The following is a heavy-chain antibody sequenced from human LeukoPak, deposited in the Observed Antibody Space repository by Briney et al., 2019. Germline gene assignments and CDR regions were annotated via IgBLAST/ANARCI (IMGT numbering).Heavy chain of an antibody. D-gene: IGHD5-24*01. CDR2: IYTSGSA. V-gene: IGHV4-4*07. Sequence: SETLSLTCTVSGASIISYYWSWIRQPAGKGMEWIGRIYTSGSANYSPSLKGRVTMSVDASKNQFSLNLSSVTAADTAVYYCAREIGRDGYNRSFDYWGQGTLVTVSS. CDR3: AREIGRDGYNRSFDY. J-gene: IGHJ4*02. CDR1: GASIISYY.